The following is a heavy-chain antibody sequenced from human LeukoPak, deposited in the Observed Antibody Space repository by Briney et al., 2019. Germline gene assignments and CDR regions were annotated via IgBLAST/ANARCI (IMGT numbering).Heavy chain of an antibody. Sequence: GGSLRLSCAASGFTFSSYEMNWVRQAPGKGLEWVSYISSSGSTIYYADSVKGRFTISRDNAKNSLYLQMNSLRAEDTAVYYCAREAYYDSSGYYLFRSEGYYYYYMDVWGKGTTVTVSS. J-gene: IGHJ6*03. CDR3: AREAYYDSSGYYLFRSEGYYYYYMDV. CDR1: GFTFSSYE. CDR2: ISSSGSTI. V-gene: IGHV3-48*03. D-gene: IGHD3-22*01.